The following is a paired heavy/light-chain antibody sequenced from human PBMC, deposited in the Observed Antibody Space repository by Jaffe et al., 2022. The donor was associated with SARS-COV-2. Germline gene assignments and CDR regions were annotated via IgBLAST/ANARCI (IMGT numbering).Light chain of an antibody. J-gene: IGKJ4*01. CDR1: QSLLHSNGYNY. CDR2: LGS. CDR3: MQPLQTPLT. V-gene: IGKV2-28*01. Sequence: DIVMTQSPLSLPVTPGEPASISCRSSQSLLHSNGYNYLDWYLQKPGQSPQLLIYLGSNRASGVPDRFSGSGSGTDFTLKISRVEAEDVGVYYCMQPLQTPLTFGGGTKVEIK.
Heavy chain of an antibody. J-gene: IGHJ6*02. CDR1: GFSFSTYA. D-gene: IGHD3-3*01. V-gene: IGHV3-23*01. CDR3: AKDLLYDFWSGSNGMDV. Sequence: EVQLLESGGGLVQPGGSLRLSCAASGFSFSTYAMTWVRQAPGKGLEWVSGISGSGASTYYADSVKGRFTISRDNSKNTLYLQMNSLRAEDTAVYYCAKDLLYDFWSGSNGMDVWGQGTTVTVSS. CDR2: ISGSGAST.